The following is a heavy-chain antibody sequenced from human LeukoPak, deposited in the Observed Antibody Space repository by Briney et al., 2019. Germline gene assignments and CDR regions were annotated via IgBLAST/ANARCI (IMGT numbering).Heavy chain of an antibody. J-gene: IGHJ4*02. CDR2: IIPIFGTA. Sequence: SVKVSCKASGGTFSSYAISWVRQAPGQGLEWMGGIIPIFGTANYAQKFQGRVTITADESTSTAYMELSSPRSEDTAVYYCARATIGELAVDYFDYWGQGTLVTVSS. CDR3: ARATIGELAVDYFDY. CDR1: GGTFSSYA. V-gene: IGHV1-69*13. D-gene: IGHD3-10*01.